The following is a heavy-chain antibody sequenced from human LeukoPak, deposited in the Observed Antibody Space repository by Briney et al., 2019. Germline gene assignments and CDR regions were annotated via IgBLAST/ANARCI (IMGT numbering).Heavy chain of an antibody. CDR3: ARGRKQWLWTSFDY. CDR1: GYSFTSHW. CDR2: IYPGDSDT. D-gene: IGHD6-19*01. J-gene: IGHJ4*02. V-gene: IGHV5-51*01. Sequence: HGGSLKISCKGSGYSFTSHWIGWVRQMPGKGLEWMGIIYPGDSDTRYSPSFQGQVTISADKSISTAYLQWSSLKASDTAMYYCARGRKQWLWTSFDYWGQGTLVTVSS.